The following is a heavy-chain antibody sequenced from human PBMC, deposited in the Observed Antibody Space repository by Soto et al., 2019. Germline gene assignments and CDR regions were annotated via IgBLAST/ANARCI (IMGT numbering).Heavy chain of an antibody. V-gene: IGHV6-1*01. D-gene: IGHD6-25*01. J-gene: IGHJ6*02. CDR1: GDRVSSNSAA. Sequence: PSQTLSLTCVISGDRVSSNSAAWYWIRQSPARGLEWLGRTYYRPKWDYGYAASVKIRITINPDTSKNKFYLHLNSVTPEATAVYYCATDRPYSSGYYGMDVWGQGTTVNVSS. CDR3: ATDRPYSSGYYGMDV. CDR2: TYYRPKWDY.